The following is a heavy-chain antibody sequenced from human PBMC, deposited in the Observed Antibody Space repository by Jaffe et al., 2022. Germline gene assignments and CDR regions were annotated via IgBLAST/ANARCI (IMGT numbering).Heavy chain of an antibody. J-gene: IGHJ6*03. CDR2: IRSKAYGGTT. V-gene: IGHV3-49*04. CDR3: TRQDTYGSGSYGYYYYYYMDV. D-gene: IGHD3-10*01. Sequence: EVQLVESGGGLVQPGRSLRLSCTASGFTFGDYAMSWVRQAPGKGLEWVGFIRSKAYGGTTEYAASVKGRFTISRDDSKSIAYLQMNSLKTEDTAVYYCTRQDTYGSGSYGYYYYYYMDVWGKGTTVTVSS. CDR1: GFTFGDYA.